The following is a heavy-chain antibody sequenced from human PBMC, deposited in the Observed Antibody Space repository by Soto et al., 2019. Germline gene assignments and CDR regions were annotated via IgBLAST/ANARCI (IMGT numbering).Heavy chain of an antibody. CDR3: ARAFGVVITSASDY. CDR1: GGTFSSYA. CDR2: IIPIFGTA. V-gene: IGHV1-69*01. Sequence: QVQLVQSGAEVKKPGSSVKVSCKASGGTFSSYAISWVRQAPGQGLEWMGGIIPIFGTANSAQKFQGRVRINADESKSTAYMELSSLRSEDTAVYYCARAFGVVITSASDYWCQVTLVTVSS. D-gene: IGHD3-3*01. J-gene: IGHJ4*02.